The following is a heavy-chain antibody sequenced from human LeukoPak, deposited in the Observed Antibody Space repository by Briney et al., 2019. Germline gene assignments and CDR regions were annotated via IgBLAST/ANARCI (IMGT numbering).Heavy chain of an antibody. CDR3: ARVSWSGYSPCSDY. Sequence: AASVKVSCKASGGTFSSYAISWVRQAPGQGLEWIGGIIPIFGTANYAQKFQGRVTITADESTSTAYMELSSLRSEDTAVYYCARVSWSGYSPCSDYWGQGTLVTVSS. V-gene: IGHV1-69*01. D-gene: IGHD3-3*01. CDR2: IIPIFGTA. J-gene: IGHJ4*02. CDR1: GGTFSSYA.